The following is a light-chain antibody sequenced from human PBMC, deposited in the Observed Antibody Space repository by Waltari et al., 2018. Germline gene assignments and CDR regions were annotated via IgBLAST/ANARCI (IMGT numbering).Light chain of an antibody. J-gene: IGKJ1*01. CDR1: QSISEY. CDR2: KAS. V-gene: IGKV1-5*03. Sequence: DIQMTQSPSTLSASVGDRVTITCRASQSISEYVAWYQQKPGKAPKLLIYKASSLESGVSSRFSGSGSGTEFTLTISSLQPDDFATYYCQQYNTYSGTFGRGTTVDVK. CDR3: QQYNTYSGT.